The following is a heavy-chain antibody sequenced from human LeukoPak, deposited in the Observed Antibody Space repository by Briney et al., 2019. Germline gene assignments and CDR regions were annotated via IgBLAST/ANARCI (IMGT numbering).Heavy chain of an antibody. CDR3: ARGQLLDY. V-gene: IGHV3-7*01. D-gene: IGHD2-2*01. CDR1: GFTFNNYW. J-gene: IGHJ4*02. CDR2: INQDGSEK. Sequence: GGSLRLSCAASGFTFNNYWMSWVRQAPGKGLEWVANINQDGSEKYYVDSVKGRFTTSRDNAKNSLYLQMNSLRVEDTAVYYCARGQLLDYWGQGALVTVSS.